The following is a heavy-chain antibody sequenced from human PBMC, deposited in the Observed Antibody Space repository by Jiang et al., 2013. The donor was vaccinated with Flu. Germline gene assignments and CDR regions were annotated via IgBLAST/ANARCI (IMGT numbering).Heavy chain of an antibody. CDR1: GDTFSTYA. J-gene: IGHJ3*02. CDR2: ILPIVQVV. D-gene: IGHD6-19*01. V-gene: IGHV1-69*04. CDR3: AGALAISVAGFSSAFEI. Sequence: VSCKAPGDTFSTYAFSWVRQAPGQGLEWMGRILPIVQVVNYAQKFQGTVTFTADKSTQTTNMELSSVRPEDTAVYFCAGALAISVAGFSSAFEIWGQGTPVIVSS.